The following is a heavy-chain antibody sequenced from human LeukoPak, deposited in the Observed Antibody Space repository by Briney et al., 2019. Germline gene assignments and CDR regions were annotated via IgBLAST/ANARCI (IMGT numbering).Heavy chain of an antibody. CDR3: ARGVYYGSGNYYYYYMDV. CDR2: IYSSGST. Sequence: SETLSLTCTVSGGSISSNYWSWIRQPAGKGLEWIGRIYSSGSTNYNPSLKSRVTMSVDTSKNQFSLKLSSVTAADTAVYYCARGVYYGSGNYYYYYMDVWGKGTTVTISS. V-gene: IGHV4-4*07. D-gene: IGHD3-10*01. J-gene: IGHJ6*03. CDR1: GGSISSNY.